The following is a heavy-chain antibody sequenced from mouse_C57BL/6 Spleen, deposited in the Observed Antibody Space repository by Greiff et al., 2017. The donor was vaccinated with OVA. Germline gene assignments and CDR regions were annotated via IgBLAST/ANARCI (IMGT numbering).Heavy chain of an antibody. CDR1: GYAFSSSW. V-gene: IGHV1-82*01. CDR3: ARQGGTVVVYAMDY. J-gene: IGHJ4*01. CDR2: IYPGDGDT. D-gene: IGHD1-1*01. Sequence: QVQLQQSGPELVKPGASVKISCKASGYAFSSSWMNWVKQRPGKGLEWIGRIYPGDGDTNYNGKFKGKATLTADKSSSTAYMQLSSLTSEDSAVYFCARQGGTVVVYAMDYWGQGASVTVSS.